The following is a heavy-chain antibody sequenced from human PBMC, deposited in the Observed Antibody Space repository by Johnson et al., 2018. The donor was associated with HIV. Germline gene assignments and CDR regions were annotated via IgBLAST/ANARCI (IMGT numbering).Heavy chain of an antibody. D-gene: IGHD3-10*01. CDR3: AREGGGTVVLGDEGAFDV. Sequence: QVQLVESGGGVVQPGRSLRLSCAASGFTFSSYGMHWVRQAPGKGLEWVAVISYDGSNKYYAESVKGRFTVSRDNSKNTLYMQMNSLRTEDTAGYYCAREGGGTVVLGDEGAFDVWGQGTMVSVSS. CDR2: ISYDGSNK. J-gene: IGHJ3*01. CDR1: GFTFSSYG. V-gene: IGHV3-30*03.